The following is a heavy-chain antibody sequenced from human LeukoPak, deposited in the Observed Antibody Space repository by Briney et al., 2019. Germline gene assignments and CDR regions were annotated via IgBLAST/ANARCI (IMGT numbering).Heavy chain of an antibody. J-gene: IGHJ6*02. D-gene: IGHD2-15*01. CDR1: VYTFTSYG. CDR3: ARVTYACSGGSCYGMDV. CDR2: ISAYNGNT. Sequence: ASVKVSCKASVYTFTSYGISWVRQAPGQGLEWMGWISAYNGNTNYAQKLQGRVTMTTDTSTSTAYMELRSLRSDDTAVYYCARVTYACSGGSCYGMDVWGQGTTVTVSS. V-gene: IGHV1-18*01.